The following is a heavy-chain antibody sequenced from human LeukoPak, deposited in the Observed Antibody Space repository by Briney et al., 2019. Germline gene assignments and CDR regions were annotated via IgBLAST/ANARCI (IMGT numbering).Heavy chain of an antibody. CDR1: GYSFTSYW. D-gene: IGHD1-26*01. Sequence: GESLKISCKGSGYSFTSYWMGWVRKMPGKGLEWRGIIYPGDSDTRYSPSFQGQVTISADKSISTAYLQWSSLKASDTAMYYCARPGGSYDDPGLEGAFDIWGQGTMVTVSS. CDR2: IYPGDSDT. CDR3: ARPGGSYDDPGLEGAFDI. J-gene: IGHJ3*02. V-gene: IGHV5-51*01.